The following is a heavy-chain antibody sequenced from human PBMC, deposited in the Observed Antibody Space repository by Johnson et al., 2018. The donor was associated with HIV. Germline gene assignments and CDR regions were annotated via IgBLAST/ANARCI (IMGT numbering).Heavy chain of an antibody. D-gene: IGHD2-8*01. Sequence: QVQLVESGGGVAQPGTSLRLSCAASGFTFSSHPMNWVRQAPGKGLEWVAVISYDGRNEYYGDSVKGRFTISRENSKNMLYLQINSLRGEDTAVYYCARGHNGALDIWGQGTMLTVSS. CDR1: GFTFSSHP. CDR2: ISYDGRNE. J-gene: IGHJ3*02. V-gene: IGHV3-30*04. CDR3: ARGHNGALDI.